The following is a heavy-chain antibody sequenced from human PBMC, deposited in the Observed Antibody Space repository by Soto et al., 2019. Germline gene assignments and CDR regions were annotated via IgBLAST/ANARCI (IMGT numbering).Heavy chain of an antibody. CDR1: GYTFTSYG. CDR3: ARDFYFLLSPPQNAYCGGDCYLRIDY. CDR2: ISAYNGNT. V-gene: IGHV1-18*01. D-gene: IGHD2-21*01. J-gene: IGHJ4*02. Sequence: ASVKVSCKASGYTFTSYGISWVRQAPGQGLEWMGWISAYNGNTNYAQKLQGRVTMTTDTSTSTAYMELRSLRSDDTAVYYCARDFYFLLSPPQNAYCGGDCYLRIDYWGQGTLVTVSS.